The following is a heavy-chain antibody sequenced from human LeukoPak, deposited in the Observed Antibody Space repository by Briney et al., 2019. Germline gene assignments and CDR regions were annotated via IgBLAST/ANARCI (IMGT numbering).Heavy chain of an antibody. CDR1: GGSNSNYY. J-gene: IGHJ4*02. Sequence: SETLSLTCTVSGGSNSNYYWSWIRQPPGKGLECVGYVYYSGNPDYNPSLKSRVTISIDTSKNQFSLKLSSVTAADTAVYYCARDQYSGRFDYWGQGTLVTVSS. CDR3: ARDQYSGRFDY. V-gene: IGHV4-59*01. CDR2: VYYSGNP. D-gene: IGHD1-26*01.